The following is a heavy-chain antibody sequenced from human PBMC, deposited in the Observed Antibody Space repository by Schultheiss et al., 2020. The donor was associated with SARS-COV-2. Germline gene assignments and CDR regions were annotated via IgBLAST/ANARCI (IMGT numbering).Heavy chain of an antibody. CDR3: ARGNDFVYFFDS. V-gene: IGHV4-34*01. J-gene: IGHJ4*02. CDR2: VYHTETT. D-gene: IGHD3-3*01. CDR1: GGSFSDNY. Sequence: SETLSLTCGVYGGSFSDNYWTWIRQTPGKGLEWIGYVYHTETTKYNPSLESRITMSVDTSKNQFSLKLTSLTAADTAIYYCARGNDFVYFFDSWGQGTLVTVSS.